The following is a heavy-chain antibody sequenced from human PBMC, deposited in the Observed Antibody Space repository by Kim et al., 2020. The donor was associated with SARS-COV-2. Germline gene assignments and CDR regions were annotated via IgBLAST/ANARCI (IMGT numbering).Heavy chain of an antibody. CDR1: GYTFTSYY. CDR2: INPSGGST. D-gene: IGHD2-15*01. J-gene: IGHJ4*02. CDR3: ATGYCSGGSCYGGAFDY. V-gene: IGHV1-46*01. Sequence: ASVKVSCKASGYTFTSYYMHWVRQAPGQGLEWMGIINPSGGSTSYAQKFQGRVTMTRDTSTSTVYMELSSLRSEDTAVYYCATGYCSGGSCYGGAFDYWGQGTLVTVSS.